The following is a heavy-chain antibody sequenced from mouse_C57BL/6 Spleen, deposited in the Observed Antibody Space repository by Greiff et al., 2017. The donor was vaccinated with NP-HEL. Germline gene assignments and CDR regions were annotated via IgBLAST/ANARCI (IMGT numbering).Heavy chain of an antibody. V-gene: IGHV1-26*01. CDR2: INPNNGGT. CDR3: ARRGSGYDFYYYAMDY. Sequence: EVQLQQSGPELVKPGASVKISCKASGYTFTDYYMNWVKQSHGKSLEWIGDINPNNGGTSYNQKFKGKATLTVDKSSSTAYMELRSLTSEDSAVYYCARRGSGYDFYYYAMDYWGQGTSVTVAS. D-gene: IGHD3-2*02. J-gene: IGHJ4*01. CDR1: GYTFTDYY.